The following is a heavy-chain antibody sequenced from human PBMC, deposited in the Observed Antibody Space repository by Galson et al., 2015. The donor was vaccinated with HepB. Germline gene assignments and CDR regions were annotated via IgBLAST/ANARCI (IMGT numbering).Heavy chain of an antibody. CDR3: AGGSAVVVGYFDY. J-gene: IGHJ4*02. Sequence: SLRLSCAASGFTFSSYNMNWVRQAPGKGLEWVSSISSSSSYIYYADSVKGRFTISRDNAKNSLYLQMNSLRAEDTAVYYCAGGSAVVVGYFDYWGQGTLVTVSS. V-gene: IGHV3-21*01. D-gene: IGHD2-15*01. CDR1: GFTFSSYN. CDR2: ISSSSSYI.